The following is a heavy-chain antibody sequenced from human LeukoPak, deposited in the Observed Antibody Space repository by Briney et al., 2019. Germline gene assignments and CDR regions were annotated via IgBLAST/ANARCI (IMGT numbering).Heavy chain of an antibody. CDR1: GGSISSGSYY. J-gene: IGHJ2*01. D-gene: IGHD4-17*01. V-gene: IGHV4-61*02. CDR2: ICTSGST. Sequence: SQTLSLTCTVSGGSISSGSYYWSWIRQPAGKGLEWIGRICTSGSTNYNPSLKSRVTISVDTSKNQFSLKLSSVTAADTAVYYCARDRCAGCWYFDLWGRGTLVTVSS. CDR3: ARDRCAGCWYFDL.